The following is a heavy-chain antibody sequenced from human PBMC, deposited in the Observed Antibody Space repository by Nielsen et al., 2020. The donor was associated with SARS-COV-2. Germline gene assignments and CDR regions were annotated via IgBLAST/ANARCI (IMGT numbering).Heavy chain of an antibody. CDR3: ARDRIQLWNLDY. V-gene: IGHV3-23*01. J-gene: IGHJ4*02. CDR2: ISGSGGST. CDR1: GFTFSSYA. D-gene: IGHD5-18*01. Sequence: GGSLRLSCAASGFTFSSYAMSWVRQAPGKGLEWVSAISGSGGSTYYADSVKGRFTISRDNSKNTLYLQMNSLRAEDTAVYYCARDRIQLWNLDYWGQGTLVTVSS.